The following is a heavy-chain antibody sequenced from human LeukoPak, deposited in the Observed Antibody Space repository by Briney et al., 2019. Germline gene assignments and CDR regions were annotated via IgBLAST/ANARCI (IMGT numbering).Heavy chain of an antibody. V-gene: IGHV3-9*01. J-gene: IGHJ5*02. D-gene: IGHD3-22*01. Sequence: GGSLRLSCAASGFTFDDYAMHWVRQAPGKGLEWVSGISWSSGSIGYADSVKGRFTISRDNAKNSLYLQMNSLRAEDTALYYCAKADSSGYNWFDPWGQGTLVTVSS. CDR3: AKADSSGYNWFDP. CDR1: GFTFDDYA. CDR2: ISWSSGSI.